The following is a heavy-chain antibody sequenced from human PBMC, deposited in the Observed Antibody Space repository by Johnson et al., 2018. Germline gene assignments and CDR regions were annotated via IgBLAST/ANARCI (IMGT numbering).Heavy chain of an antibody. CDR2: ISYDGSNK. V-gene: IGHV3-30-3*01. CDR1: GFTFSSYA. CDR3: ERDGGARAYYYYYYMDV. J-gene: IGHJ6*03. Sequence: QVQLVESGGGVVQPGRSXRLSCAASGFTFSSYAMHWVRQAPGKGLEWVAVISYDGSNKYYADSVKGRFTISRDNSKNTLYLQMNSLRAEARAVYYCERDGGARAYYYYYYMDVWGKGTTVTVS. D-gene: IGHD3-16*01.